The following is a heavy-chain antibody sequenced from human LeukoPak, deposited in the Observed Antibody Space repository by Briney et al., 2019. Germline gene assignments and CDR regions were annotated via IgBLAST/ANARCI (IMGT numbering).Heavy chain of an antibody. Sequence: GGSLRLSCAASGFTFSSYWMHWVRQAPGKGLVWVSRINSDGSSTSYADSVKGRFTISRDNAKNTLYLQMNSPRAEDTAVYYCARSTYYYDSSGLFDYWGQGTLVTVSS. CDR3: ARSTYYYDSSGLFDY. CDR2: INSDGSST. D-gene: IGHD3-22*01. CDR1: GFTFSSYW. V-gene: IGHV3-74*01. J-gene: IGHJ4*02.